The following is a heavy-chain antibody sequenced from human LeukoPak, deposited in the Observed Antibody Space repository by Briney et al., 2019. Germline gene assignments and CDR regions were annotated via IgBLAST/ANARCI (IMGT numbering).Heavy chain of an antibody. CDR2: MNPNSGNT. D-gene: IGHD2-2*01. V-gene: IGHV1-8*01. J-gene: IGHJ5*02. CDR1: GYTFTSYD. Sequence: ASVTVSCKASGYTFTSYDINWVRQAPGQGLEWMGWMNPNSGNTGYAQKFQGRVTMTRNTSISTAYMELSSLRSEDTAVYYCAREVVVPAAGFDPWGQGTLVTVSS. CDR3: AREVVVPAAGFDP.